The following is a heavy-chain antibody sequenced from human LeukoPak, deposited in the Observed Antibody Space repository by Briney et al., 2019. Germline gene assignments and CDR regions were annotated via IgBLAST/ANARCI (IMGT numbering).Heavy chain of an antibody. CDR1: GGSLNGHY. V-gene: IGHV4-34*01. CDR3: AKNGQSGFSFDP. CDR2: ISDSGDT. Sequence: SSETLSLTCAVYGGSLNGHYWSWIRQPPGEGLEWIGEISDSGDTKFNPSLKSRASILADTSKNQFTLKLTSVTAADTAVYYCAKNGQSGFSFDPWGQGTQVTVSS. J-gene: IGHJ5*02. D-gene: IGHD2-8*01.